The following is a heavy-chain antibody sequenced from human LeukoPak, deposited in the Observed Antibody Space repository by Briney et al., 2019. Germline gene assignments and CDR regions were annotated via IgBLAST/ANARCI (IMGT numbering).Heavy chain of an antibody. CDR1: GYTLIELS. Sequence: ASVKVSCKVSGYTLIELSMYWVRQAPGKGLEWMGGFDPEDGETIYAQKFQGRVTMTEDTSTDTAYMELSSLRSEDTVVYYCATETLFYSGLNAFDVWGQGTMVTVSS. V-gene: IGHV1-24*01. CDR3: ATETLFYSGLNAFDV. D-gene: IGHD5-12*01. CDR2: FDPEDGET. J-gene: IGHJ3*01.